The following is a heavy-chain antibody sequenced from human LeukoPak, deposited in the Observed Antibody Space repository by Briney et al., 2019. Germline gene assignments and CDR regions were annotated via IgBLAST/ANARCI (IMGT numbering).Heavy chain of an antibody. CDR3: ARDGDYDILTGYYPMDDNWFDP. D-gene: IGHD3-9*01. J-gene: IGHJ5*02. V-gene: IGHV1-18*04. Sequence: ASVKVSCKASGYTFTSYGISWVRQAPGQGLEWMGWISAYNGNTNYAQKLQGRVTMTTDTSTSTAYMELRSLISDDTAVYYCARDGDYDILTGYYPMDDNWFDPWGQGTLVTVSS. CDR1: GYTFTSYG. CDR2: ISAYNGNT.